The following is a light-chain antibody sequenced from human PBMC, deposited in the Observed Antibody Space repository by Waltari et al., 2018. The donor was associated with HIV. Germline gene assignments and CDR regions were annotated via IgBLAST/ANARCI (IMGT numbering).Light chain of an antibody. J-gene: IGLJ2*01. V-gene: IGLV2-11*01. CDR2: DVT. CDR3: CAYADSYTLLVV. Sequence: QSALLHPAPCSGSPDRPVTISCPGTDSVVPWSRIIPGQAPKLIIYDVTQRPSGVPDRFSGSQSGNTASLTISGLQPEDEADYYCCAYADSYTLLVVFGGGTKLTVL. CDR1: DSVV.